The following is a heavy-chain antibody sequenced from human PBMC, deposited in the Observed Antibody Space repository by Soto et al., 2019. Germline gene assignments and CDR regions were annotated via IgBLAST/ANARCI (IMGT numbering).Heavy chain of an antibody. V-gene: IGHV3-33*01. Sequence: GGSLRLSCAASGFTFNTHGMHWVRQAPGKGLEWVAVTWYDGSQRYYADFVRGRFTISRDNSQNTLYLQMTSLRAEDTAVYYCARIDDYGDYVTDYWGQGALVTV. CDR3: ARIDDYGDYVTDY. J-gene: IGHJ4*02. CDR1: GFTFNTHG. CDR2: TWYDGSQR. D-gene: IGHD4-17*01.